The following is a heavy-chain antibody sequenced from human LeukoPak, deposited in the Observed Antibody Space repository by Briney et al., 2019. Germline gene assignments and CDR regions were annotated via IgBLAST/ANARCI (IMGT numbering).Heavy chain of an antibody. CDR1: GFIFSSYA. D-gene: IGHD3-3*01. V-gene: IGHV3-64*01. CDR2: INTNGDNE. Sequence: GGSLRLSCAASGFIFSSYAMHWVRQAPGKGLEYVSDINTNGDNEDYANSVKDRFTISRDNSKNTFYLQMSSLRAEDMAVYYCARDTGSGYRHFEYWGQGTLVTVSS. CDR3: ARDTGSGYRHFEY. J-gene: IGHJ4*02.